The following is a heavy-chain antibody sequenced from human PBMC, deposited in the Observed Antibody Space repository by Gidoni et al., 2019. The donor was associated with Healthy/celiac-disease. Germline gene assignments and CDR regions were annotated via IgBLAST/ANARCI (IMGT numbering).Heavy chain of an antibody. CDR2: IYHSGST. J-gene: IGHJ5*02. CDR1: GGSISRGGYS. D-gene: IGHD3-22*01. V-gene: IGHV4-30-2*01. CDR3: ARGYRGYDSSGGPPRWFDP. Sequence: QLQLQESGSGLAKPPQPLSLTCAVPGGSISRGGYSWSWIRQPPGKGLEWIGYIYHSGSTYYNPSLKSRVTISVDRSKNQFSLKLSSVTAADTAVYYCARGYRGYDSSGGPPRWFDPWGQGTLVTVSS.